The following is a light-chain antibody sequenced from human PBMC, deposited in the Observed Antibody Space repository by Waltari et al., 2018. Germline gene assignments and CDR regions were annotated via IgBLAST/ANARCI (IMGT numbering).Light chain of an antibody. CDR2: EDD. J-gene: IGLJ2*01. Sequence: QSVLTQPPSVSAASGQTVTISFSGSSPNIGKNYVSWYQQFPGTAPKLLIYEDDKRPSGISGRFSGSKSGTSATLDIHGLQTGDEADYYCGTWDSSMSVGVLGGGTKVTVL. V-gene: IGLV1-51*01. CDR1: SPNIGKNY. CDR3: GTWDSSMSVGV.